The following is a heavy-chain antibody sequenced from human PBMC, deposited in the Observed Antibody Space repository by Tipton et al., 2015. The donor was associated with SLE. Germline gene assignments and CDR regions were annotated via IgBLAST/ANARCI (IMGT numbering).Heavy chain of an antibody. V-gene: IGHV4-31*03. CDR1: GGSISSGGYY. J-gene: IGHJ3*02. CDR2: IYYSGST. Sequence: TLSLTCTVSGGSISSGGYYWSWIRQHPGKGLEWIGYIYYSGSTYYNPSLKSRVTISVDPSKNQFSLKLSSVTAADTAVYYCARAGDTAMVIAFDIWGQGTMVTVSS. CDR3: ARAGDTAMVIAFDI. D-gene: IGHD5-18*01.